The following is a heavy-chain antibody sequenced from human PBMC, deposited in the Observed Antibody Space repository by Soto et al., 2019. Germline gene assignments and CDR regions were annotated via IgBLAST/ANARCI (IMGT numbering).Heavy chain of an antibody. CDR1: GYTFTTDD. V-gene: IGHV1-8*01. CDR2: MDPNSGST. Sequence: QAQLVQSGAEVRKPGASVKVSCKASGYTFTTDDINWVRQAPGQGLEWLGWMDPNSGSTGYAQNFQGRITMTRNISSNTAHMELSSLTSEDTAVYYCARERQFDFWRKGLDVWGQGTTVTVSS. CDR3: ARERQFDFWRKGLDV. J-gene: IGHJ6*02. D-gene: IGHD3-3*01.